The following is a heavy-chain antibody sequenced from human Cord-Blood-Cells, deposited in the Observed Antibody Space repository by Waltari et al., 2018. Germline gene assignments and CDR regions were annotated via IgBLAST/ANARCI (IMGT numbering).Heavy chain of an antibody. D-gene: IGHD6-19*01. Sequence: QVQLQQWGAGLLKPSETLSLTCAAYGGSFSGYYWSCIRQPPGKGLEWIGEINHSGSTNYNPSLKGLVTISVYTSKDQFSLKLSSVTAADTAVYYCARGGSVAGNHYYYGMDVWGQGTTVTVSS. CDR2: INHSGST. V-gene: IGHV4-34*01. J-gene: IGHJ6*02. CDR3: ARGGSVAGNHYYYGMDV. CDR1: GGSFSGYY.